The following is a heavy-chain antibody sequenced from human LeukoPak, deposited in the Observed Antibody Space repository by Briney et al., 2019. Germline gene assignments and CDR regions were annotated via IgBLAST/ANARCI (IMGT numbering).Heavy chain of an antibody. CDR3: ARKGSGGWDDY. J-gene: IGHJ4*02. D-gene: IGHD2-8*02. CDR1: GFFFSSYS. V-gene: IGHV3-64*02. CDR2: ISSRGTTT. Sequence: GGSLRLSCAASGFFFSSYSMHWVRQTPGKGPEYVAAISSRGTTTHYGDSVQGRFIVSRDNSNYTLYLQMGGLRPDDTAVYFCARKGSGGWDDYWGRGTLVIVSS.